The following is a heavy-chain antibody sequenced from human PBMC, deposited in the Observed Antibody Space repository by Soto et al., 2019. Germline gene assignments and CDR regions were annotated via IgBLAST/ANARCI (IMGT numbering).Heavy chain of an antibody. Sequence: GASVKVSCKASGYTFTSYAMHWVRQAPGQRLEWMGWINAGNGNTRYSQKFQGRVTITRDTSASTAYMELSSLRSEDTAVYYCARGIPVGFWSQDYYYYMDVWGKGTTVTVSS. CDR2: INAGNGNT. CDR3: ARGIPVGFWSQDYYYYMDV. D-gene: IGHD3-3*01. V-gene: IGHV1-3*01. J-gene: IGHJ6*03. CDR1: GYTFTSYA.